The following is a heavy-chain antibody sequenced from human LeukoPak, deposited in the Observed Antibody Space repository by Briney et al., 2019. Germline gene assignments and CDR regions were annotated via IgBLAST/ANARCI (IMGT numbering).Heavy chain of an antibody. D-gene: IGHD6-6*01. CDR2: IIPILGIA. CDR3: ARVDSSSL. CDR1: GGTFSSYA. J-gene: IGHJ4*02. V-gene: IGHV1-69*04. Sequence: SVKVSCKASGGTFSSYAISWVRQVPGQGLEWMGRIIPILGIANYAQKFQGRVTITADKSTSTAYMELSSLRSEDTAVYYCARVDSSSLWGQGTLVTVSS.